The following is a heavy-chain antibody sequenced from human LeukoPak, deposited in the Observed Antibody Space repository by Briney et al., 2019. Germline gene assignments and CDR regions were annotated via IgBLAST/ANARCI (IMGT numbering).Heavy chain of an antibody. CDR3: ARDAYYYGSGSYPFDP. CDR2: IYYSGST. CDR1: GGSISSYY. J-gene: IGHJ5*02. Sequence: PSETLSLTCTVSGGSISSYYWSWIRQPPGKGLEWIGYIYYSGSTNYNPSLKSRVTISVDTFKNQFSLKLTSVTAADTAVYYCARDAYYYGSGSYPFDPWGQGTLVTVSS. V-gene: IGHV4-59*12. D-gene: IGHD3-10*01.